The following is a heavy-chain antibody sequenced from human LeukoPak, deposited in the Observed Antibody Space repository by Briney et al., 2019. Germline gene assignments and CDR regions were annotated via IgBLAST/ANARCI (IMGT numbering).Heavy chain of an antibody. V-gene: IGHV3-23*01. J-gene: IGHJ3*02. CDR2: IDYSGGST. CDR1: GFTLSSYE. D-gene: IGHD2/OR15-2a*01. CDR3: ARVSILIVPYYAFDI. Sequence: PGGSLRLSCTASGFTLSSYEMSWIRQAPGKGLEWVSSIDYSGGSTYYADSVKGRFTISRDNSKNSLYLQMNSLRAEDTAVYYCARVSILIVPYYAFDIWGQGTMVTVSS.